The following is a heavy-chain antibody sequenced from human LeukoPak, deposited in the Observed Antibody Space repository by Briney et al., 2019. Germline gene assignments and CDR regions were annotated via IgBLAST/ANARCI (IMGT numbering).Heavy chain of an antibody. CDR1: GGSISSGSYY. J-gene: IGHJ4*02. D-gene: IGHD4-17*01. CDR2: IYTSGST. V-gene: IGHV4-61*02. Sequence: PSETLSLTCTVSGGSISSGSYYWSWIRQPAGKGLEWIGRIYTSGSTNYNPSLKSRVTISVDTSKNQFSLKLSSVTAADTAVYYCARDLTGGGYGDYGYWGQGTLVTVSS. CDR3: ARDLTGGGYGDYGY.